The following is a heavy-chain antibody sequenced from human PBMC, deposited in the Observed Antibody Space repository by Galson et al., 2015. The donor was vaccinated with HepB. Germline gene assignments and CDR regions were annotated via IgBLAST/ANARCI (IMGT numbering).Heavy chain of an antibody. CDR1: GFTFSNYG. CDR2: SSHDGNNE. D-gene: IGHD2-8*01. Sequence: SLRLSCAASGFTFSNYGMSWVRQAPGRGLEWVAFSSHDGNNENYADSLKGRFTVSRDNSKNSLDLQMNSLRTEDTAVYYCAREGGPPSYAGVGLDVWGQGTTVTVSS. CDR3: AREGGPPSYAGVGLDV. J-gene: IGHJ6*02. V-gene: IGHV3-30*13.